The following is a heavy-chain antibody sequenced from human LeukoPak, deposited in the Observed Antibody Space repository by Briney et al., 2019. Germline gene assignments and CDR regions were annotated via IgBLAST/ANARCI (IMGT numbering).Heavy chain of an antibody. CDR3: ARNSHYYDSSGFNY. J-gene: IGHJ4*02. V-gene: IGHV4-34*01. Sequence: SETLSLTCAIYGGSFSGYYWSWIRQPPGKGLEWIGEINHSGSTNYNPSLKSRVTISVDTSKNQFSLKLSSVTAADTAVYYCARNSHYYDSSGFNYWGQGTLVTVSS. D-gene: IGHD3-22*01. CDR2: INHSGST. CDR1: GGSFSGYY.